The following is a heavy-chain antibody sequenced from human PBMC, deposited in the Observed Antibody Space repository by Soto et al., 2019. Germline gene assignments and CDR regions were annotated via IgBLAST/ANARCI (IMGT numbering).Heavy chain of an antibody. Sequence: EVQLVESGGGLVQPGGSLRLSCAASGFTFSSYWMSWVRQASGKGLEWVANIKQDGSEKYYVDSVKGRFTISRDNAKNSLYLQMNSLRAEDTAVYYCARVGCSSTSCSFDYWGQGTLVTVSS. CDR1: GFTFSSYW. D-gene: IGHD2-2*01. CDR3: ARVGCSSTSCSFDY. J-gene: IGHJ4*02. CDR2: IKQDGSEK. V-gene: IGHV3-7*03.